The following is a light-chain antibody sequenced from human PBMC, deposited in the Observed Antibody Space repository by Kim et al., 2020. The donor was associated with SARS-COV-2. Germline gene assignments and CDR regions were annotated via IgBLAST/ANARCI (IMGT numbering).Light chain of an antibody. CDR3: QQSYGLPIT. V-gene: IGKV1-39*01. CDR2: AVS. J-gene: IGKJ5*01. CDR1: QTIDRF. Sequence: DIQMTQSPSSLSASVGDRVTITCRASQTIDRFLNWYQHKPGTAPKLLIYAVSVLQSGVPSRFRGGGSGTDFTLTISSLQPEDIATYYCQQSYGLPITFGQGTRLEIK.